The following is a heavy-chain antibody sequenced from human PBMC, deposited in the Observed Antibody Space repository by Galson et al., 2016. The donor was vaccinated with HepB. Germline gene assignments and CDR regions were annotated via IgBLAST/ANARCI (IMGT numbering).Heavy chain of an antibody. CDR3: ARAIPRGLNIRYNLGGAMDV. Sequence: SETLSLTCAVSDESFSSYYWTWIRQPPGKGLEWIGDINHSGTTNYNPSLKSRVTISVDTSNNQFSLKLSSVTAAGTAVYFCARAIPRGLNIRYNLGGAMDVWGKGTTVTVSS. J-gene: IGHJ6*03. CDR2: INHSGTT. CDR1: DESFSSYY. D-gene: IGHD1-1*01. V-gene: IGHV4-34*01.